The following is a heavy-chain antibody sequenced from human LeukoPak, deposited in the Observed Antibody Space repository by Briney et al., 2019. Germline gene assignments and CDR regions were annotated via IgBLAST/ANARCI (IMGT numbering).Heavy chain of an antibody. CDR3: ASYIVVVPAANGHFQH. V-gene: IGHV1-69*05. D-gene: IGHD2-2*01. CDR1: GGTFSSYA. Sequence: SVKVSCKASGGTFSSYAISWVRQAPGQGLEWMGGIIPIFGTANYAQKFQGRVTITTDESTSTAYMELSSLRSEDTAVYYCASYIVVVPAANGHFQHWGQGTLVTVSS. CDR2: IIPIFGTA. J-gene: IGHJ1*01.